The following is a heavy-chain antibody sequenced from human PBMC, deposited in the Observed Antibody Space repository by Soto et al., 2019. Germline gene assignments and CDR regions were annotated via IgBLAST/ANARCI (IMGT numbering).Heavy chain of an antibody. CDR1: GFTFSDYY. D-gene: IGHD3-22*01. J-gene: IGHJ2*01. CDR3: AKEKNYYDSSAKRPLYWYFDL. CDR2: ISSSGSTI. Sequence: PGGSLRLSCAASGFTFSDYYMSWIRQAPGKGLEWVSYISSSGSTIYYADSVKGRFTISRDNAKNSLYLQMNSLRAEDTAVYYCAKEKNYYDSSAKRPLYWYFDLWGRGTLVTVSS. V-gene: IGHV3-11*01.